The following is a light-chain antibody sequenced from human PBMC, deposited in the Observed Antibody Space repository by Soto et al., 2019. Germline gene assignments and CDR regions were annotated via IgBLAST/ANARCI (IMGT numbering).Light chain of an antibody. CDR3: QKYGRSPLT. Sequence: EIVLTQSPGTLSLSPGERATLSCRASQSVSSSFLAWYQQKPGQAPRLLISGASSRATGIPDRFSGSGSGTDFTLNISRLEAEDGAVYYCQKYGRSPLTFGGGTKVEIK. V-gene: IGKV3-20*01. CDR2: GAS. J-gene: IGKJ4*01. CDR1: QSVSSSF.